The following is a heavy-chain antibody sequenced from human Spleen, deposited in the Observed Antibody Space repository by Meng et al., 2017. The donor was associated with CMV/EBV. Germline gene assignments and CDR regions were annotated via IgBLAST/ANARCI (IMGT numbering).Heavy chain of an antibody. D-gene: IGHD2-2*01. CDR2: ISSSSSYI. J-gene: IGHJ6*02. CDR3: ARDAGYCSSTSCYYYGMDV. CDR1: GFSFTTYA. V-gene: IGHV3-21*01. Sequence: GGSLRLSCAASGFSFTTYAMNWVRQAPGKGLEWVSSISSSSSYIYYADSVKGRFTISRDNAKNSLYLQMNSLRAEDTAVYYCARDAGYCSSTSCYYYGMDVWGQGTTVTVSS.